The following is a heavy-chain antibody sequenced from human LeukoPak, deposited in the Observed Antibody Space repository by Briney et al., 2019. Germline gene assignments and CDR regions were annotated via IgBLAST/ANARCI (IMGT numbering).Heavy chain of an antibody. CDR3: ARGRIFGSGSSS. CDR2: INHSGST. V-gene: IGHV4-34*01. Sequence: SETLSLTCAVYGGSFSGYYWSWIRQPPGKGLEWIGEINHSGSTNYNPSLKSRVTISVDTSKNQFSLKLSSVTAADTAVYYCARGRIFGSGSSSRGQGTLATVSS. CDR1: GGSFSGYY. J-gene: IGHJ4*02. D-gene: IGHD3-10*01.